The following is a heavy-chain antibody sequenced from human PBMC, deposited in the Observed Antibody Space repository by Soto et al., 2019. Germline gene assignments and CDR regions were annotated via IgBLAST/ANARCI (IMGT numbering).Heavy chain of an antibody. CDR3: AVAVAGPTAIGY. CDR1: GFTFSSYW. Sequence: EVQLVESGGGLVQPGGSLRLSCAASGFTFSSYWMHGVRHAPGKGLVWVSRINSDGSSTSYADSVKGRFTISRDHAKNTLNLQMNSLRAEDTAVYYCAVAVAGPTAIGYWGQGTLVTVS. V-gene: IGHV3-74*01. D-gene: IGHD6-19*01. CDR2: INSDGSST. J-gene: IGHJ4*02.